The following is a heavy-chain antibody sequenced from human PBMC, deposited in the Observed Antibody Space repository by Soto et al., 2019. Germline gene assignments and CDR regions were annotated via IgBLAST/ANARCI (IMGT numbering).Heavy chain of an antibody. CDR1: GGTFSSYT. J-gene: IGHJ4*02. Sequence: SVKVSCKASGGTFSSYTISWVRQAPGQGLEWMGRIIPILGIANYAQKFQGRVTITADKSTSTAYMELSSLRSEDTAVYYCASLVVPAAMASPDDYWGQGTLVTVSS. V-gene: IGHV1-69*02. CDR3: ASLVVPAAMASPDDY. CDR2: IIPILGIA. D-gene: IGHD2-2*01.